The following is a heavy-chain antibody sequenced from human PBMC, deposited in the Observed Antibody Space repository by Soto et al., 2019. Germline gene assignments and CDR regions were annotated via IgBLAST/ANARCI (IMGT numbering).Heavy chain of an antibody. D-gene: IGHD4-17*01. CDR3: AKVGDYGGNFEFDY. CDR2: ISGSGGST. J-gene: IGHJ4*02. Sequence: GGSLRLSCASSGFTFSNYAMSWLRQAPGKGLEWVSAISGSGGSTYYADSVKGRFTISRDNSKNTLYLQMNSLRAEDKAVYYCAKVGDYGGNFEFDYWGQGTLVTVSS. V-gene: IGHV3-23*01. CDR1: GFTFSNYA.